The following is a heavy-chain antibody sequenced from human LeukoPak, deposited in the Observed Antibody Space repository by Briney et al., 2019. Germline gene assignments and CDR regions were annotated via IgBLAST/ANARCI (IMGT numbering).Heavy chain of an antibody. J-gene: IGHJ4*02. CDR2: IDPSYSYT. CDR1: GYSFSNYW. Sequence: GESLKISCKGSGYSFSNYWISWVRQMPGKGLEWMGRIDPSYSYTNYSPSFQGHVTISADKSISTAYLQWSSLKASDSAIYYCARHLSDSIMVLVYYFDYWGQGTLVTVSS. D-gene: IGHD2-8*01. CDR3: ARHLSDSIMVLVYYFDY. V-gene: IGHV5-10-1*01.